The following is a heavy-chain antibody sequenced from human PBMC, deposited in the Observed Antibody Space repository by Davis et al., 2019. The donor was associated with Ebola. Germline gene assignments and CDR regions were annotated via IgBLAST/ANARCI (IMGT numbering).Heavy chain of an antibody. D-gene: IGHD3-3*01. J-gene: IGHJ6*04. Sequence: GESLKISCAASGFTFSGSAMHWVRQASGKGLEWVGRIRSKANSYATAYAASVKGRFTISRDDSKNTAYLQMNSLRGEDTAVYYCARSGLSFGVVKYHYGMDAWGKGTTVTVSS. CDR2: IRSKANSYAT. V-gene: IGHV3-73*01. CDR1: GFTFSGSA. CDR3: ARSGLSFGVVKYHYGMDA.